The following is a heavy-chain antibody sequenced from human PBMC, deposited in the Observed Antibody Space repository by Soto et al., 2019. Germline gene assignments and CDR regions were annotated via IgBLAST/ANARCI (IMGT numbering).Heavy chain of an antibody. CDR3: ARDARELPRSFFDY. Sequence: QVQLQESGPGLVKPSQTLSLTCTVSGGSISSGGYYWSWIRQHPGKGLAWIGYIYYSGSTYYNPSLKSRVTIAVDTSKNQFSLKLSSVTAADTAVYYCARDARELPRSFFDYWGQGTLVTVSS. CDR2: IYYSGST. V-gene: IGHV4-31*03. J-gene: IGHJ4*02. D-gene: IGHD1-26*01. CDR1: GGSISSGGYY.